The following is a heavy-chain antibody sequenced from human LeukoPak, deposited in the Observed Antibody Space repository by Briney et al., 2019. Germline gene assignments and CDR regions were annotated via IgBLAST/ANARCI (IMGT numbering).Heavy chain of an antibody. CDR2: IYSGGDT. CDR3: ARAFVTAAGFFDT. V-gene: IGHV3-66*02. CDR1: GFTVSSSY. D-gene: IGHD6-13*01. J-gene: IGHJ4*02. Sequence: GGSLRLSCAASGFTVSSSYMSWVRQAPGKGLEWVSVIYSGGDTHYAGSVKGRFTISRDNSVNTLYLQMNSLRTEDTAVYYCARAFVTAAGFFDTWGQGTLATVSS.